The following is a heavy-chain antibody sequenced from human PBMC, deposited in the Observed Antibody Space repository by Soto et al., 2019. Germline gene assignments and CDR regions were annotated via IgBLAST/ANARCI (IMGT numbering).Heavy chain of an antibody. V-gene: IGHV4-31*03. CDR3: ARDRATSWFDP. D-gene: IGHD5-12*01. CDR1: GGSINSGGYY. CDR2: IYSSGNT. J-gene: IGHJ5*02. Sequence: QVQLQESGPGLVKPSQTLSLTCTVSGGSINSGGYYWTWIRQYPGKGLEWIGYIYSSGNTDYNPSLKSRVNMSVDTSKNQFSLKLSSVTAADTAVYYCARDRATSWFDPWGQGTLVPVSS.